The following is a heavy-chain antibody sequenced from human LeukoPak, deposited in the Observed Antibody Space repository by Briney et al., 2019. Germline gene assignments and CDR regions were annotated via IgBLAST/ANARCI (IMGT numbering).Heavy chain of an antibody. V-gene: IGHV5-51*01. CDR1: GYSFNSYW. CDR2: INPGDSDT. CDR3: ARRIGSGWYDD. Sequence: GESLKISCKGSGYSFNSYWIGWVRQMPGKGLEWLGIINPGDSDTRYSPSFQGQVTISADKSISTANLQWSSLKASDTAMYYCARRIGSGWYDDWGQGTLVTVSS. D-gene: IGHD6-19*01. J-gene: IGHJ4*02.